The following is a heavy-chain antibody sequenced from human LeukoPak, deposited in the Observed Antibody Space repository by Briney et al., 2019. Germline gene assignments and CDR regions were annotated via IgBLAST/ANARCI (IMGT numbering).Heavy chain of an antibody. D-gene: IGHD6-6*01. CDR3: ARDGYSSSFYFDY. CDR1: GFTFSSYG. Sequence: PGRSLRLSCAASGFTFSSYGMHWVRQAPGKGLEWVAVISYDGSNKYYADSVKGRFTISRDNSKNTLYLQMNSLRAEDTAVYYCARDGYSSSFYFDYWGQGTLVTVSS. J-gene: IGHJ4*02. V-gene: IGHV3-30*03. CDR2: ISYDGSNK.